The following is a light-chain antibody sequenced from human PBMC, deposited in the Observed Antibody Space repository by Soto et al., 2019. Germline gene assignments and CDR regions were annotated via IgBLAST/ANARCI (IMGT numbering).Light chain of an antibody. CDR1: SSNIGNNY. J-gene: IGLJ2*01. CDR2: DNN. CDR3: GTCDSSLSAVV. V-gene: IGLV1-51*01. Sequence: QSVLTQRPSVSAAPGQKITISCSGSSSNIGNNYVSWYQQLPGTAPKLLIYDNNKRPSGIPDRFSGSKSGTSATLGITGLQTGDEADYYCGTCDSSLSAVVFGGGTKLTVL.